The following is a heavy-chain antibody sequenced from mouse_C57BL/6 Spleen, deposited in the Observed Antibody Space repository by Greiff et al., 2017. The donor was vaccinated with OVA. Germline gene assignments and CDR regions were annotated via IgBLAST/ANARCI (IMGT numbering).Heavy chain of an antibody. Sequence: QVQLQQSGAELVKPVASVKISCNAPGYAFSSYWMNWVTQRPGKGLEWIGQIYPGDGDTNYSGMHKGTATLTADKSSSTAYMQLRSLTSQDPAVYFCAREGPPHAYWGQGTLVTGSA. V-gene: IGHV1-80*01. CDR2: IYPGDGDT. J-gene: IGHJ3*01. CDR3: AREGPPHAY. CDR1: GYAFSSYW.